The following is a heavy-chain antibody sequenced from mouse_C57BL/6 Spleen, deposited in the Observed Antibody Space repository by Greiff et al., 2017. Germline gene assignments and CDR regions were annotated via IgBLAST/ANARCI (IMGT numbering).Heavy chain of an antibody. CDR1: GFSLTSYG. CDR2: IWSGGST. CDR3: GSTVNYRYFDV. J-gene: IGHJ1*03. Sequence: QVQLQQSGPGLVQPSPSLSITCTVSGFSLTSYGVHWVRQSPGKGLEWLGVIWSGGSTDYNAAFISRLSIRKDNSKSQVFYKMSSLQADDTAIYYCGSTVNYRYFDVWGTGTTVTVSA. V-gene: IGHV2-2*01.